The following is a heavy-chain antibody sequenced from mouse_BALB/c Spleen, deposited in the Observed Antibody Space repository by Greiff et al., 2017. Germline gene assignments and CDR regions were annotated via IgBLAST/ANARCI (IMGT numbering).Heavy chain of an antibody. CDR2: IWGDGST. Sequence: VHLVESGPGLVAPSQSLSITCTVSGFSLTGYGVNWVRQPPGKGLEWLGMIWGDGSTDYNSALKSRLSISKDNSKSQVFLKMNSLQTDDTARYYCARDQGYGNYNYAMDYWGQGTSVTVSS. D-gene: IGHD2-1*01. J-gene: IGHJ4*01. CDR3: ARDQGYGNYNYAMDY. V-gene: IGHV2-6-7*01. CDR1: GFSLTGYG.